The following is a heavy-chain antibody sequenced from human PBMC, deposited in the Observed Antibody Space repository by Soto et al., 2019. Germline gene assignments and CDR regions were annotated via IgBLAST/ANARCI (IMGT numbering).Heavy chain of an antibody. CDR2: MNPSTGNS. Sequence: ASVKVSCKASGYTFTSYDIYWVRQATGQGLEWMGWMNPSTGNSGYAQKFQGRVTMTSDTSISTAHMELSSLRSEDTAVYYCARRAETNGWNGFGADKYYFDFWGQGALVTVSS. CDR1: GYTFTSYD. J-gene: IGHJ4*02. D-gene: IGHD1-1*01. CDR3: ARRAETNGWNGFGADKYYFDF. V-gene: IGHV1-8*01.